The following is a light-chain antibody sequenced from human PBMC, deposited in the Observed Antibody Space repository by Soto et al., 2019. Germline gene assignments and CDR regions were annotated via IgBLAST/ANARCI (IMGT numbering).Light chain of an antibody. CDR2: EVS. CDR3: CSYAGSSTFEV. Sequence: QSALTQPASASGSPGQSITISCTGTSSDVGSYNLVSWYQQHPGKAPKLMIYEVSKRPSGVSHRFSGSKSGNTASLTISGLQAADEADYYCCSYAGSSTFEVFGGGTKLTVL. J-gene: IGLJ2*01. CDR1: SSDVGSYNL. V-gene: IGLV2-23*02.